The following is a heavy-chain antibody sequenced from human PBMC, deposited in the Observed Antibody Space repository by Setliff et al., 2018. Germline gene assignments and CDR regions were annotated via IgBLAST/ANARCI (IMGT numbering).Heavy chain of an antibody. CDR3: ARVSGMGSPPYYYYYYGMDV. CDR1: GYSISSGYY. J-gene: IGHJ6*02. V-gene: IGHV4-38-2*01. D-gene: IGHD6-25*01. CDR2: IYYSGST. Sequence: PSETLSLTCAVSGYSISSGYYWGWIRQPPGKGLEWIGSIYYSGSTYYNPSLKSRVTISVDTSKNQFSLKLSSVTAADTAVYYCARVSGMGSPPYYYYYYGMDVWGQGTTVTVSS.